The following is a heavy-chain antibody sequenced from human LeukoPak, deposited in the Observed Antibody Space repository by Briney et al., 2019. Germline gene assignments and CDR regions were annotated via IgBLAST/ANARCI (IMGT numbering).Heavy chain of an antibody. D-gene: IGHD1-1*01. CDR2: IWYDGSNK. Sequence: PGGSLRLSCAASGFTFSSYGMHWVRQAPGKGLEWVAVIWYDGSNKYYADSVKGRFTISRDNSKNTLYLQMNSLRAEDTAVYYCARDWAQLGYFDLWGRGTLVTVSS. V-gene: IGHV3-33*01. J-gene: IGHJ2*01. CDR1: GFTFSSYG. CDR3: ARDWAQLGYFDL.